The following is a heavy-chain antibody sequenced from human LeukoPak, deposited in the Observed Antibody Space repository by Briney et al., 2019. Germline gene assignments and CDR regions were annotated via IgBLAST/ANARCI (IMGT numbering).Heavy chain of an antibody. CDR3: VRQPPGVYDTTQNWFDP. D-gene: IGHD3-22*01. Sequence: GESLKISCKVSGYSLPSYWITWVRQVPGKGLDWMGRIAPSDSYTNYNPSFEGHVTMSVEKSITTVYLQWSSLKASDTAMYYCVRQPPGVYDTTQNWFDPWGQGTLVTVSS. J-gene: IGHJ5*02. CDR1: GYSLPSYW. CDR2: IAPSDSYT. V-gene: IGHV5-10-1*01.